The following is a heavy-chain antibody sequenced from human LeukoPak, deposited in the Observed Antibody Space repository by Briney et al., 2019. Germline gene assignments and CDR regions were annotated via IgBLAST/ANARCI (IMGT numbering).Heavy chain of an antibody. CDR1: GFTFSSYS. V-gene: IGHV3-48*01. D-gene: IGHD3-3*01. J-gene: IGHJ4*02. CDR2: ISSSSSTI. CDR3: AISPFGVVIIEFDY. Sequence: PGGSLRLSCAASGFTFSSYSMNWVRQAPGKGLEWVSYISSSSSTIYYADSVKGRFTISRDNAKKSLYLQMNSLRAEDTAVYYCAISPFGVVIIEFDYWGQGTLVTVSS.